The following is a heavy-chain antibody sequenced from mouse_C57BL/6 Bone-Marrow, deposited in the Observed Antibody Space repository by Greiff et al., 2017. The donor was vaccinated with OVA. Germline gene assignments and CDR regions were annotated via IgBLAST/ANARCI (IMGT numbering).Heavy chain of an antibody. CDR2: IYPSDSET. J-gene: IGHJ1*03. CDR3: ARVGITTGYWYFDV. CDR1: GYTFTSYW. Sequence: VQLQQPGAELVRPGSSVKLSCKASGYTFTSYWMDWVKPRPGQGLEWIGNIYPSDSETHYNQKFKDKATLTVDKSSSTAYMKLSSLTSEDSAVYYCARVGITTGYWYFDVWGTGTTVAVSS. D-gene: IGHD2-4*01. V-gene: IGHV1-61*01.